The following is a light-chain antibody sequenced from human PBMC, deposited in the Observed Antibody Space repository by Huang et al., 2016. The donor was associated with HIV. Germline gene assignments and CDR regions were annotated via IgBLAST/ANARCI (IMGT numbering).Light chain of an antibody. CDR1: QSLLQNNGYNY. CDR2: LAS. CDR3: MQDLQTPYT. Sequence: DIVMTQSPLSLPVPPGESASISCMSSQSLLQNNGYNYLSWYLQKPGQSPQLLISLASNRASGVPDRFSGSGSGTHFTLKISRVEAEDAGVYYCMQDLQTPYTFGQGTKLEI. V-gene: IGKV2-28*01. J-gene: IGKJ2*01.